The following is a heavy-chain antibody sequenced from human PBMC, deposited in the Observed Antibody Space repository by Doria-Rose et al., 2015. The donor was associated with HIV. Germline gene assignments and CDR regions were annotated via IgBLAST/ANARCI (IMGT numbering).Heavy chain of an antibody. Sequence: QITLKESGPVLVKPTETLTLTCTVSGVSLSSPGMGVSWIRQPPGKALEWLANIFSNDDRSYKSSLKSRLTIPRGTSKSQVVLTMTDMYPVDTATYYCARIKSSRWYHKYYFDFWGQGTLVIVSA. V-gene: IGHV2-26*01. D-gene: IGHD6-13*01. CDR3: ARIKSSRWYHKYYFDF. J-gene: IGHJ4*02. CDR2: IFSNDDR. CDR1: GVSLSSPGMG.